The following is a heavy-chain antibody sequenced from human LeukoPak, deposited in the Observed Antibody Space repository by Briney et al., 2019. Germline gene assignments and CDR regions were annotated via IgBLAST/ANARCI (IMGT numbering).Heavy chain of an antibody. V-gene: IGHV4-4*02. CDR3: ARLGRNYDFWSGYIFDY. D-gene: IGHD3-3*01. CDR2: IYHSGST. J-gene: IGHJ4*02. CDR1: GVSISSSNW. Sequence: PSGTLSLTCAVSGVSISSSNWWSWVRQPPGKGLEWIGEIYHSGSTNYNPPLKSRVTISVDKSKNQFSLKLSSVTAADTAVYYCARLGRNYDFWSGYIFDYWGQGTLVTVSS.